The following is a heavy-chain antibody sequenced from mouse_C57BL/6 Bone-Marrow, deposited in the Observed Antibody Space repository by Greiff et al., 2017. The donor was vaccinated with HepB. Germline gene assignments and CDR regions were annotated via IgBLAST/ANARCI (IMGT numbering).Heavy chain of an antibody. CDR3: ARRGYSKRDYAMDY. CDR2: IYPSDSET. CDR1: GYTFTSYW. V-gene: IGHV1-61*01. Sequence: QVQLQQPGAELVRPGSSVKLSCKASGYTFTSYWMDWVKQRPGQGLEWIGNIYPSDSETHYNQKFKDKATLTVDKSSSTAYMQLSSLTSEDSAVYYCARRGYSKRDYAMDYWGQGTSVTVSS. J-gene: IGHJ4*01. D-gene: IGHD2-5*01.